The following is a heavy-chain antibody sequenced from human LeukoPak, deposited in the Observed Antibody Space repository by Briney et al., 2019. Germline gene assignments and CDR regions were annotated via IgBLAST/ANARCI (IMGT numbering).Heavy chain of an antibody. CDR2: IKQDGSEK. V-gene: IGHV3-7*01. J-gene: IGHJ4*02. D-gene: IGHD5-12*01. CDR3: ARAGGYASSWAY. CDR1: GFTFSSYW. Sequence: PGGSQRLSCAASGFTFSSYWMSWVRQAPGKGLEWVANIKQDGSEKNYVDSVKGRFTISRDNAKNSLDLQMNSLRGEDTAVYYCARAGGYASSWAYWGQGTLVTVSS.